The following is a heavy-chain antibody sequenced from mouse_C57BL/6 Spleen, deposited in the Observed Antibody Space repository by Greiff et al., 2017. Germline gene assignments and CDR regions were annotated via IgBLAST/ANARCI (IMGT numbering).Heavy chain of an antibody. CDR1: GYSITSGYY. CDR3: ARDRNSAWFAY. V-gene: IGHV3-6*01. J-gene: IGHJ3*01. Sequence: VQLKESGPGLVKPSQSLSLTCSVTGYSITSGYYWNWIRQFPGNKLEWMGYISYDGSNNYNPSLKNRISITRDTSKNQFFLKLNSVTTEDTATYYCARDRNSAWFAYWGQGTLVTVSA. CDR2: ISYDGSN. D-gene: IGHD3-1*01.